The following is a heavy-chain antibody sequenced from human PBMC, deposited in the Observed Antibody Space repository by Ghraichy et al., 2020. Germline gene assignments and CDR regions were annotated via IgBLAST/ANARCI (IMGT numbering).Heavy chain of an antibody. Sequence: ASVKVSCKASGYTFTAYYMNWVRQAPGHGLEWMGRINPNSGDANYAQKFQGRVTVTSDTSISTAYMEVSGLRSDDTAIYYCARDFFSSITSPNYYYCMDVWGQGTTVTVSS. CDR1: GYTFTAYY. CDR2: INPNSGDA. CDR3: ARDFFSSITSPNYYYCMDV. J-gene: IGHJ6*02. D-gene: IGHD1-14*01. V-gene: IGHV1-2*06.